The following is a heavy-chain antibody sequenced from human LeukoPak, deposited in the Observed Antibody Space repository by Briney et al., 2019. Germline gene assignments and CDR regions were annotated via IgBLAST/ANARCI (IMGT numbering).Heavy chain of an antibody. CDR1: GYTFVREG. Sequence: ASVKVSCKTSGYTFVREGISRVRQAPGQRLEWMGLIRGYNGQTNYAETFQDRVIMTIEASADTAYMELRGLRSDDTAVYYCARARKYYDVLTGYKDQSYLDHWGQGTLVTVSP. CDR2: IRGYNGQT. J-gene: IGHJ4*02. V-gene: IGHV1-18*01. D-gene: IGHD3-9*01. CDR3: ARARKYYDVLTGYKDQSYLDH.